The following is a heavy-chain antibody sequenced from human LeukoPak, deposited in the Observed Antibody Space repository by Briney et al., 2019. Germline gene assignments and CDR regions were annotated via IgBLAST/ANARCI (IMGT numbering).Heavy chain of an antibody. CDR1: GYTFTSYD. CDR3: ARTQYSSSWYNWFDP. Sequence: ASVKASCKASGYTFTSYDINWVRQATGQGLEWMGWMNPNSGNTGYAQKFQGRVTMTRNTSISTAYMELSSLRSEDTAVYYCARTQYSSSWYNWFDPWGQGTLVTVSS. J-gene: IGHJ5*02. CDR2: MNPNSGNT. V-gene: IGHV1-8*01. D-gene: IGHD6-13*01.